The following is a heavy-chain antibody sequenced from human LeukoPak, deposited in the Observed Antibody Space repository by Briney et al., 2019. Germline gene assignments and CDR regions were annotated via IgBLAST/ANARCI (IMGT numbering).Heavy chain of an antibody. CDR1: GFTFSSYG. CDR3: AKCSGPQGPYYYYYMDV. J-gene: IGHJ6*03. Sequence: PGGSLRLSCAASGFTFSSYGMHWVRQAPGKGLEWVAVISYDGSNKYYADSVKGRFTISRDNSKNTLYLQMNSLRAEDTAVYYCAKCSGPQGPYYYYYMDVWGKGTTVTVSS. V-gene: IGHV3-30*18. D-gene: IGHD2-15*01. CDR2: ISYDGSNK.